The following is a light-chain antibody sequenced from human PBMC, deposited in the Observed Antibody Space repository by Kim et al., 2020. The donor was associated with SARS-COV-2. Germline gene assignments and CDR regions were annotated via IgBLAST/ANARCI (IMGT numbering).Light chain of an antibody. Sequence: QSVLAQPPSASGTPGQSVAIPCSGSSSNIGRHSVNWYQQLPGTAPKLLIYDDIQRPSGVPDRFSASKSGTSASLAINGLQSEDEADYYCSTWDDMLNGVFGGGTQLTVL. CDR1: SSNIGRHS. CDR3: STWDDMLNGV. J-gene: IGLJ3*02. CDR2: DDI. V-gene: IGLV1-44*01.